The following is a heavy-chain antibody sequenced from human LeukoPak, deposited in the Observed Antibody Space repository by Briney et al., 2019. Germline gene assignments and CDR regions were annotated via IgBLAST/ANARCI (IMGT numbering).Heavy chain of an antibody. J-gene: IGHJ4*02. D-gene: IGHD5-18*01. CDR3: ASPRGFSYGYFDH. CDR1: GGTISSNSAY. Sequence: PSETLSLNCTVSGGTISSNSAYWGWIRQPPGKGLEWIGSIYYSKNTYYNPSLKSRVTISADTSKNQFSRRLDSVSAADTAVYYCASPRGFSYGYFDHWGQGSLVTVSS. CDR2: IYYSKNT. V-gene: IGHV4-39*01.